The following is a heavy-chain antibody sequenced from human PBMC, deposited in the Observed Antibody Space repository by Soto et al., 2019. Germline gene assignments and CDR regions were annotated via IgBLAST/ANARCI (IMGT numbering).Heavy chain of an antibody. D-gene: IGHD3-10*01. Sequence: GGSLRLSCAASGFTFSSYAMHWVRQAPGKGLEWVAVISYDGSNKYYADPVKGRFTISRDNSKNTLYLQMNSLRAEDTAVYYCASLWFGELLLDYWGQGTLVTVSS. CDR2: ISYDGSNK. CDR3: ASLWFGELLLDY. V-gene: IGHV3-30-3*01. CDR1: GFTFSSYA. J-gene: IGHJ4*02.